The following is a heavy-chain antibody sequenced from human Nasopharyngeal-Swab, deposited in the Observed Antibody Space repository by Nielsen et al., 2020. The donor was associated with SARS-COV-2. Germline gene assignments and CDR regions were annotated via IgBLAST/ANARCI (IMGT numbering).Heavy chain of an antibody. CDR3: ARAEGGGYSYGFDNWFDP. V-gene: IGHV3-7*01. D-gene: IGHD5-18*01. Sequence: GGSLRLSCAASGFTFSSYGMHWVRQAPGKGLEWVANIKQDGSEKNYVDSVKGRFTISRDNAKNSLFLQMNILRAEDTAVYYCARAEGGGYSYGFDNWFDPWGQGTLVTVSS. CDR1: GFTFSSYG. J-gene: IGHJ5*02. CDR2: IKQDGSEK.